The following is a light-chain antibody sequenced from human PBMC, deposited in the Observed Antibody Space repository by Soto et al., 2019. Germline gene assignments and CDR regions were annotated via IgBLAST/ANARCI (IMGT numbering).Light chain of an antibody. CDR3: QQYGSSYPWT. CDR2: GAS. V-gene: IGKV3-20*01. CDR1: QSVSSSY. J-gene: IGKJ5*01. Sequence: EIVLTQSPGTLSLSPGERATLSCRASQSVSSSYLAWYQQKPGQAPRLLIYGASSRATGIPDRFSGSGSGTDFTLTIRRLEPEDFAVYYCQQYGSSYPWTFGQGTRLEIK.